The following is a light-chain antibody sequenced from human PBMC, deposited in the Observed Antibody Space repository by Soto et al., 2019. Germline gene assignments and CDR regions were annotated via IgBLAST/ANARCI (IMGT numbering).Light chain of an antibody. J-gene: IGKJ1*01. V-gene: IGKV3-20*01. CDR1: QSVGSNY. CDR2: GAS. Sequence: EIVLPQFQGTLFLSQVEKAPPSARASQSVGSNYVAWYQQRPGQPPKLLIFGASHRAPDIPDRFSGSGSGTDFTLTISRLEPEDFAVYYCQQYGSSIQTFGQGTKVDIK. CDR3: QQYGSSIQT.